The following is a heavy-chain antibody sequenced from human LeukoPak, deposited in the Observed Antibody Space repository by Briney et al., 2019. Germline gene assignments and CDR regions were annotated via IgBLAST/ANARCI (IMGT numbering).Heavy chain of an antibody. V-gene: IGHV3-53*01. CDR3: ARRAGAYSHPYDY. D-gene: IGHD4/OR15-4a*01. CDR1: GFTVSSNS. Sequence: GGSLRPSCTVSGFTVSSNSMSWVRQAPGKGLEWVSFIYSDNTHYSDSVKGRFTISGDNSKNTLYLQMNSLRAEDTAVYYCARRAGAYSHPYDYWGQGTLVTVSS. CDR2: IYSDNT. J-gene: IGHJ4*02.